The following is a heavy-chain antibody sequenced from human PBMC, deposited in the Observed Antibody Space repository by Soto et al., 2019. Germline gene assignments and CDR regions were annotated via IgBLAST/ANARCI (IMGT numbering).Heavy chain of an antibody. CDR3: AKQMATIRGAFDV. CDR2: ISGGGWNT. CDR1: GFSFSSFA. V-gene: IGHV3-23*01. D-gene: IGHD5-12*01. Sequence: GGSLRLSCAASGFSFSSFAMSWVRQAPGKGLEWVSAISGGGWNTDYADSVKGRFTISRDNSKNTLYLQVNSLRAEDTAVYYCAKQMATIRGAFDVWGQATMVTVSS. J-gene: IGHJ3*01.